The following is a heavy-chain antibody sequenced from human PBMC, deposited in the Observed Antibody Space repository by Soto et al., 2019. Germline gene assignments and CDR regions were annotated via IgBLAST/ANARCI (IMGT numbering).Heavy chain of an antibody. CDR3: ARAQGSGFLVS. CDR2: IYYSGST. CDR1: GGSISSGDYY. D-gene: IGHD3-10*01. V-gene: IGHV4-30-4*01. J-gene: IGHJ4*02. Sequence: QVQLQESGPGLVKPSQTLSLTCTVSGGSISSGDYYWSWIRQPPGKGLEWIGYIYYSGSTYYNPSVKIRVTISVATAKNQFSLKLTSVTAADTAVYSCARAQGSGFLVSWGQGTLVTVSS.